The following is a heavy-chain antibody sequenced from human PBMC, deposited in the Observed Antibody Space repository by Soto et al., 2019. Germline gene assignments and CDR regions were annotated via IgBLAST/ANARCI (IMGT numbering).Heavy chain of an antibody. CDR2: ISGSGGST. Sequence: EVQLLESGGGLVQPGGSLRLSCAASGFTFSSYAMSWVRQAPGKGLEWVSAISGSGGSTYYADSVKGRFTISRDNSKNTLYLQMNSLRAEDTAVYYCAKPTKRGYSGYENYWYFDLWGRGTLVTVSS. J-gene: IGHJ2*01. V-gene: IGHV3-23*01. CDR3: AKPTKRGYSGYENYWYFDL. CDR1: GFTFSSYA. D-gene: IGHD5-12*01.